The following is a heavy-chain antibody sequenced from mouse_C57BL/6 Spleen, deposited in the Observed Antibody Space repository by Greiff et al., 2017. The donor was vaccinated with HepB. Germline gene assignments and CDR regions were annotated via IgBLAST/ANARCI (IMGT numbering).Heavy chain of an antibody. CDR3: ARGGVTGDFDY. D-gene: IGHD2-1*01. Sequence: ESGPGMVKPSQSLSLTCTVTGYSITSGYDWHWIRHFPGNKLEWMGYISYSGSTNYNPSLKSRISITHDTSKNHFFLKLNSVTTEDTATYYCARGGVTGDFDYWGQGTTLTVSS. CDR2: ISYSGST. V-gene: IGHV3-1*01. J-gene: IGHJ2*01. CDR1: GYSITSGYD.